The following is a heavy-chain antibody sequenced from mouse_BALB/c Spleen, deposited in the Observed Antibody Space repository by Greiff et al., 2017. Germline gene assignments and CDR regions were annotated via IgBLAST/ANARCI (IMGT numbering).Heavy chain of an antibody. CDR1: GFTFSSYG. CDR2: INSNGGST. CDR3: ARDPIYYYGSSYFDY. D-gene: IGHD1-1*01. Sequence: EVKLMESGGGLVQPGGSLKLSCAASGFTFSSYGMSWVRQTPDKRLELVATINSNGGSTYYPDSVKGRFTISRDNAKNTLYLQMSSLKSEDTAMYYCARDPIYYYGSSYFDYWGQGTTLTVSS. J-gene: IGHJ2*01. V-gene: IGHV5-6-3*01.